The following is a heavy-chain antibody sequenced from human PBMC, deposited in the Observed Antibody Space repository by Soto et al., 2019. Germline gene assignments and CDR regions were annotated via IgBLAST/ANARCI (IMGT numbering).Heavy chain of an antibody. D-gene: IGHD2-2*01. V-gene: IGHV1-3*01. J-gene: IGHJ4*02. CDR1: GYTFTSYA. CDR3: ARGGWYQLLYDY. CDR2: INAGNGNT. Sequence: ASVKVPCKASGYTFTSYAMHWVRQAPGQRLEWMGWINAGNGNTKYSQKFQGRVTITRDTSASTAYMELSSLRSEDTAVYYCARGGWYQLLYDYWGQGTLVTVSS.